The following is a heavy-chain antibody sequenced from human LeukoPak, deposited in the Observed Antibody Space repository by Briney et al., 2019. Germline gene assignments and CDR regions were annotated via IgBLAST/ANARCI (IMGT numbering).Heavy chain of an antibody. J-gene: IGHJ6*02. CDR2: IYYSGST. CDR1: GGSISSYY. CDR3: ARWYSSWSGGYGMDV. D-gene: IGHD6-6*01. Sequence: SETLSLTCAVSGGSISSYYWSWIRQPPGKGLEWIGYIYYSGSTNYNPSLKSRVTISVDTSKNQFSLKLSSVTAADTAVYYCARWYSSWSGGYGMDVWGQGTTVTVSS. V-gene: IGHV4-59*01.